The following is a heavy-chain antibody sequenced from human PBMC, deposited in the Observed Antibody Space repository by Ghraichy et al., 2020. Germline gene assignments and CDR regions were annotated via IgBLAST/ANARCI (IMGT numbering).Heavy chain of an antibody. CDR3: AKCDQWLVDGMDV. Sequence: LSLPCAASGFTFSSYAMSWVRQAPGKGLEWVSAISGSGGSTYYADSGKGRFTISRDNSKNTLYLQMNSLRAEDTAVYYCAKCDQWLVDGMDVWGQGTTVTVSS. V-gene: IGHV3-23*01. CDR1: GFTFSSYA. CDR2: ISGSGGST. D-gene: IGHD6-19*01. J-gene: IGHJ6*02.